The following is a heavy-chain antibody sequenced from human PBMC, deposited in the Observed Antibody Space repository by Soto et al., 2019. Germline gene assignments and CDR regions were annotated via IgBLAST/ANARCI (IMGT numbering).Heavy chain of an antibody. D-gene: IGHD1-26*01. CDR2: IYYSGST. CDR3: ARHSGRWLQVRDFQQ. Sequence: SETLSLTCTVSGGSISSSSYYWGWIRQPPGKGLEWIGSIYYSGSTYYNPSLKSRVTISVDTSKNQFSLKLSSVTAAEPAVYYRARHSGRWLQVRDFQQWGQDTLLTVSS. V-gene: IGHV4-39*01. CDR1: GGSISSSSYY. J-gene: IGHJ1*01.